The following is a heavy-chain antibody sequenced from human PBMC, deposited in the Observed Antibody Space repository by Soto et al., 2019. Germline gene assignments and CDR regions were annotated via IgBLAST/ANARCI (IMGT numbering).Heavy chain of an antibody. D-gene: IGHD3-16*01. V-gene: IGHV4-59*12. CDR1: GGSISSYY. J-gene: IGHJ6*02. CDR2: IYYSGST. CDR3: VREDAGGDREYYGLDV. Sequence: PSETLSLTCTVSGGSISSYYWSWIRQPPGKGLEWIGYIYYSGSTNYNPSLKSRVTISVDTSKNQFSLHLSSVTTADTAVYFCVREDAGGDREYYGLDVWGQGTTVTVSS.